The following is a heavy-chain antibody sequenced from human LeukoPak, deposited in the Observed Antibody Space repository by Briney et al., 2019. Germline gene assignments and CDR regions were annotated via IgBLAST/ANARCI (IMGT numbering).Heavy chain of an antibody. CDR3: AKTEPGRPIFGVVSM. CDR2: ISGSGGST. Sequence: GGSLRLSCAASGFTFSNYGMSWVRQAPGKGLEWVSAISGSGGSTYYADSVKGRFTISRDNSKNTLYLQMNSLRAEDTAVYYCAKTEPGRPIFGVVSMWGQGTMVTVSS. D-gene: IGHD3-3*01. V-gene: IGHV3-23*01. J-gene: IGHJ3*02. CDR1: GFTFSNYG.